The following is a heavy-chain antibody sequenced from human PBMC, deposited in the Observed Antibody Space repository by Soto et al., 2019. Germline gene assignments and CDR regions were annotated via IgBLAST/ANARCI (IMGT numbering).Heavy chain of an antibody. D-gene: IGHD5-12*01. Sequence: GGSLRLSCAASGFTSSSYWMSWVRQAPGKGLEWVANIKQDGSEKYYVDSVKGRFTISRDNAKNSLYLQMNSLRAEDTAVYYCARKKRGYSGYLDYWGQGTLVTVSS. CDR2: IKQDGSEK. CDR1: GFTSSSYW. CDR3: ARKKRGYSGYLDY. V-gene: IGHV3-7*01. J-gene: IGHJ4*02.